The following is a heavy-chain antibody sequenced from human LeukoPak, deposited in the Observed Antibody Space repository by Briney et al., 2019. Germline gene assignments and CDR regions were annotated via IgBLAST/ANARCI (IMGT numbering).Heavy chain of an antibody. CDR2: IKQDGSDK. CDR3: AIIPRAAAGPSARSPFHY. V-gene: IGHV3-7*01. Sequence: GGSLRLSCEVSGFTFSSYWMNWVRQAPGKGLEWVANIKQDGSDKYYVDSVKGRFTISRDNAKNSLYLQMNSLRAEDTAVYYCAIIPRAAAGPSARSPFHYWGQGTLVTVSS. J-gene: IGHJ4*02. D-gene: IGHD6-13*01. CDR1: GFTFSSYW.